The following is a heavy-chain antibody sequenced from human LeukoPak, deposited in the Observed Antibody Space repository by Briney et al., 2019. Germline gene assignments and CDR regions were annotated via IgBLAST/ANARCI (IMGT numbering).Heavy chain of an antibody. CDR2: INPNSGGT. D-gene: IGHD3-22*01. CDR1: GYTFTGYY. CDR3: AGGMISGYYYDDAFDI. J-gene: IGHJ3*02. Sequence: GASVKVSCKASGYTFTGYYMHWVRQAPGQGLEWMGWINPNSGGTNYPQKFQGWVTMTRDTSISTAYMELRSLRSDDTAVYYCAGGMISGYYYDDAFDIWGQGTMVTVSS. V-gene: IGHV1-2*04.